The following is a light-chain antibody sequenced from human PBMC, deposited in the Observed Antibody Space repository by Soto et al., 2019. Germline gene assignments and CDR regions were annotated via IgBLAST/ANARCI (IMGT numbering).Light chain of an antibody. V-gene: IGKV1-39*01. J-gene: IGKJ1*01. Sequence: DIQMTQSPSSLSASVGDRVTITCRTSQSVYSYLTWYQQKPRKAPKLLIYAASTLQSGVPSRFSGSGSGTDFTLTISSLQPEDFATYYCQQTYSVPWTFGQGTKVEIK. CDR3: QQTYSVPWT. CDR1: QSVYSY. CDR2: AAS.